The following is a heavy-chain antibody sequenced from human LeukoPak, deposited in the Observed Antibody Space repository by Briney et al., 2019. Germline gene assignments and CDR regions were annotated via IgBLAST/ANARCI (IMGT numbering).Heavy chain of an antibody. CDR1: GFTFSSYW. Sequence: PGGSLRLSCAASGFTFSSYWMPWVRQAPGRGLVWVSRIKSDGSTTSYADSVKGRFTISRDNAKNTLYLQVNSLRAEDTAVYYCASVTSGYYSPYEYWGQGTLVTVSS. V-gene: IGHV3-74*01. D-gene: IGHD3-22*01. CDR3: ASVTSGYYSPYEY. CDR2: IKSDGSTT. J-gene: IGHJ4*02.